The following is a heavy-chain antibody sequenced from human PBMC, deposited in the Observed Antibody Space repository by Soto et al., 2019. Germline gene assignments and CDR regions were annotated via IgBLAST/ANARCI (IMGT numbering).Heavy chain of an antibody. D-gene: IGHD5-18*01. Sequence: GALRLSCAASGFTFSDYYMSWIRQAPGKGLEWVSYISSSSSYTNYADSMKGRLTISRDNAKNSQNLQMNSMRAEYTAVYYCARDQQVRGYSYGSDYWGQGTLVTVSS. CDR1: GFTFSDYY. J-gene: IGHJ4*02. V-gene: IGHV3-11*05. CDR2: ISSSSSYT. CDR3: ARDQQVRGYSYGSDY.